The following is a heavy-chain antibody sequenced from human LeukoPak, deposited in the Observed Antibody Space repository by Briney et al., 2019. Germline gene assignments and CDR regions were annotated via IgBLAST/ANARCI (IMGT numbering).Heavy chain of an antibody. CDR3: ARHLTYSSSWPPNRLLLDY. Sequence: GESLKISCKGSGYSFTSYWIGWVRQMPGKGLEWMGVIFPGDSDTRYSPSFQGQVTISADKSINTAYLQWSSLRASDTAMYYCARHLTYSSSWPPNRLLLDYWGQGTLVTVSS. V-gene: IGHV5-51*01. CDR1: GYSFTSYW. J-gene: IGHJ4*02. CDR2: IFPGDSDT. D-gene: IGHD6-13*01.